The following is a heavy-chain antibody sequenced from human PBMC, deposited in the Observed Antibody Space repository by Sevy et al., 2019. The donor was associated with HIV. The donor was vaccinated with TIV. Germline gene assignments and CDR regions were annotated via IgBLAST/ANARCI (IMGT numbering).Heavy chain of an antibody. D-gene: IGHD2-8*01. CDR3: AREGCTKPHDY. V-gene: IGHV3-23*01. Sequence: GGSLRLSCAASGFDFSIYSMSWVRQAPGKGLEWVSTLTFGCGKINYADSVKGRFTISRDNSKSSVYLQMNNMRVEDTAVYYCAREGCTKPHDYWGQGTLVTVSS. CDR2: LTFGCGKI. J-gene: IGHJ4*02. CDR1: GFDFSIYS.